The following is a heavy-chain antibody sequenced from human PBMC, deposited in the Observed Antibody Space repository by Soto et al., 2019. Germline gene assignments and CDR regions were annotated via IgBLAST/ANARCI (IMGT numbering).Heavy chain of an antibody. J-gene: IGHJ6*02. D-gene: IGHD6-13*01. CDR3: AGPIAAADYYYYGMDV. CDR2: MNPNSGNT. Sequence: RASVKVSCKASGYTFTSYDINWVRQATGQGLEWMGWMNPNSGNTGYAQKFQGRVTMTRNTSISTAYMELSSLRSEDTAVYYCAGPIAAADYYYYGMDVWGQGTTVTVSS. V-gene: IGHV1-8*01. CDR1: GYTFTSYD.